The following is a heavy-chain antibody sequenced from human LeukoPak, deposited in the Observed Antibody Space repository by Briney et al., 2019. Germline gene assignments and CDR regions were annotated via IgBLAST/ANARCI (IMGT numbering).Heavy chain of an antibody. CDR3: ARVLYNWNDPYYFDY. Sequence: ASVKVSCTASGYTFTGYYMHWVRQAPGQGLEWMGWINPNSGGTNYAQKFQGRVTMTRDTSISTAYMELSRLRSDDTAVYYCARVLYNWNDPYYFDYWGQGTLVTVSS. V-gene: IGHV1-2*02. CDR1: GYTFTGYY. D-gene: IGHD1-1*01. J-gene: IGHJ4*02. CDR2: INPNSGGT.